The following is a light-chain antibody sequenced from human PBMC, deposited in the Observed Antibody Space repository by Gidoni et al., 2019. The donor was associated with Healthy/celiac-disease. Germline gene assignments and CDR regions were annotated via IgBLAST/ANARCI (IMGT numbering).Light chain of an antibody. CDR3: QQYGSSPGYT. Sequence: EIVLPQSPGTLSLSPGERATLSCRASQSVSSSYLAWYQQKPGQAPRLLIYGASSRATGIPDRFSGSGSGTDFTLTISRLEPADFAVYYCQQYGSSPGYTFGQGTKLEIK. CDR1: QSVSSSY. J-gene: IGKJ2*01. CDR2: GAS. V-gene: IGKV3-20*01.